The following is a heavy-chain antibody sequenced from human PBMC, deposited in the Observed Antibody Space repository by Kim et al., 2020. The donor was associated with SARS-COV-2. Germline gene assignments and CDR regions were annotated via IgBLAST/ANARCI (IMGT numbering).Heavy chain of an antibody. V-gene: IGHV3-30*03. Sequence: GGSLRLSCAASGFNFSNYGMHWVRQAPGKGLEWVAIVYRDGNGKYYADSVKDRFTVSRDNSKNTAYLQMNSLRPEDMAVYYCTTLAAAGDAFDIWGQGTM. D-gene: IGHD6-13*01. CDR3: TTLAAAGDAFDI. CDR1: GFNFSNYG. J-gene: IGHJ3*02. CDR2: VYRDGNGK.